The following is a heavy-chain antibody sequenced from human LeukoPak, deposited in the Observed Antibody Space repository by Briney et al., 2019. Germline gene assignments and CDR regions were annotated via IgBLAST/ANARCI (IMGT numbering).Heavy chain of an antibody. Sequence: PSETLSLTCTVSGGSISSSSYYWGWIRQPPGKGLEWIGSIYYSGSTYYNPSLKSRVTISVDTSKNQFSLKLSSVTAADTAVYYCARQVLITGRFDPWGQGTLVTVSS. J-gene: IGHJ5*02. CDR1: GGSISSSSYY. V-gene: IGHV4-39*01. D-gene: IGHD3-22*01. CDR3: ARQVLITGRFDP. CDR2: IYYSGST.